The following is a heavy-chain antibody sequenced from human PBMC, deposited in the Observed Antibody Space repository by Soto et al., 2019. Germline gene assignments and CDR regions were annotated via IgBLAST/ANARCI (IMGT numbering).Heavy chain of an antibody. V-gene: IGHV3-23*01. CDR2: ISGSGGST. Sequence: GSLRLSCAASGFTFSSYAMSWVRQAPGKGLEWVSVISGSGGSTYYADSVKGRFTISRDNSKNTQHLQMNSLRTEDTAMYYCTRHADLGYCSSTSCYDFDHWGQGTLVSVSS. CDR1: GFTFSSYA. CDR3: TRHADLGYCSSTSCYDFDH. D-gene: IGHD2-2*01. J-gene: IGHJ4*02.